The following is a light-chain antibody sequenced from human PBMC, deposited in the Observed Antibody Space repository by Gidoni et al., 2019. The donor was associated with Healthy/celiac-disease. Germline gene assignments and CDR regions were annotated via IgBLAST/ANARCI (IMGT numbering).Light chain of an antibody. CDR3: QQYNSPRFT. V-gene: IGKV1-5*03. Sequence: DIQMPQSPSTLSASVGDRVTITCRASQSISSWLAWYQQKPGKAPKLLIYKASSLESGVPSRFSGSGSGTEFTLTISSLQPDDFATYYCQQYNSPRFTFGPGTKVDIK. CDR1: QSISSW. CDR2: KAS. J-gene: IGKJ3*01.